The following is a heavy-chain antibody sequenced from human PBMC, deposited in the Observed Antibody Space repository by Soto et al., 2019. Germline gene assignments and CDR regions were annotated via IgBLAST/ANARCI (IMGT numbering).Heavy chain of an antibody. CDR1: GLTFRAYS. J-gene: IGHJ4*02. V-gene: IGHV3-21*01. CDR3: TSGESTFGYYARRCDH. D-gene: IGHD4-17*01. CDR2: ISSGSTHT. Sequence: EVQLVESGGGLVKPGGSLRLSCAASGLTFRAYSLHWVRQTPGKGLEWVSSISSGSTHTYYADSVKGRFTISRDNAEKSLLLHMDSRRHEATAVYYCTSGESTFGYYARRCDHWGQGTLVTFSS.